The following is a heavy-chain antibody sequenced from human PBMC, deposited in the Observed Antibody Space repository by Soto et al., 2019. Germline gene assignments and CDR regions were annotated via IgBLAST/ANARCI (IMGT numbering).Heavy chain of an antibody. V-gene: IGHV4-34*01. Sequence: SETLSLTCAVYGGSFSGYYWSWIRQPPGKGLEWIGEINHSGSTNYNPSLKSRVTISVDTSKNQFSLKLSSVTAADTAAYYCARGRPTVDYWGQGTLVTVSS. D-gene: IGHD4-17*01. CDR1: GGSFSGYY. CDR2: INHSGST. CDR3: ARGRPTVDY. J-gene: IGHJ4*02.